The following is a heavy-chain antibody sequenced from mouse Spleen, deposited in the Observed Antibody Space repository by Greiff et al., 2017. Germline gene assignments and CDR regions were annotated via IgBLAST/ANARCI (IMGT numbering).Heavy chain of an antibody. CDR1: GYTFTDYN. CDR2: INPNNGGT. Sequence: EVKLMESGPELVKPGASVKMSCKASGYTFTDYNMHWVKQSHGKSLEWIGYINPNNGGTSYNQKFKGKATLTVNKSSSTAYMELRSLTSEDSAVYYCAREGGYDEYFDYWGQGTTLTVSS. CDR3: AREGGYDEYFDY. D-gene: IGHD2-14*01. J-gene: IGHJ2*01. V-gene: IGHV1-22*01.